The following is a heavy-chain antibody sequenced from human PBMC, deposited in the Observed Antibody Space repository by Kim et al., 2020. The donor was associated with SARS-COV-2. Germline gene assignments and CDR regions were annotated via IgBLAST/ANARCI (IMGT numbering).Heavy chain of an antibody. D-gene: IGHD6-19*01. CDR2: ISWDGGST. V-gene: IGHV3-43*01. CDR3: AKDIRAVAGLPYYFDY. Sequence: GGSLRLSCAASGFTFDDYTMHWVRQAPGTGLEWVSLISWDGGSTYYADSVKGRFTISRDNSKNSLYLQMNSLRTEDTALYYCAKDIRAVAGLPYYFDYWGQGTLVTVSS. CDR1: GFTFDDYT. J-gene: IGHJ4*02.